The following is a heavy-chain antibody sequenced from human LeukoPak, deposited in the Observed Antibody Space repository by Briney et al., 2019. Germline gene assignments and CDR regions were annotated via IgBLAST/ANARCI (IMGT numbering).Heavy chain of an antibody. D-gene: IGHD6-13*01. J-gene: IGHJ4*02. Sequence: PSETLSLTCAVYGGSFSGYYWSWIRQPPGKGLEWIGEINHSGSTNYNPSLKSRVTISVDTSKNQFSLKLSSVTAADTAVYYCARGYSSSWYYEFVYWGQGTLVTVSS. CDR2: INHSGST. CDR1: GGSFSGYY. V-gene: IGHV4-34*01. CDR3: ARGYSSSWYYEFVY.